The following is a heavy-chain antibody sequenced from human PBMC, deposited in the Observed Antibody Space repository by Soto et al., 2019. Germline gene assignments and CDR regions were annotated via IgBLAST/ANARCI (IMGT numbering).Heavy chain of an antibody. D-gene: IGHD6-6*01. Sequence: GGSLRLSCAASGFTFSSYGMHWVRQAPGKGLEWVAVIWYDGSNKYYADSVKGRFTISRDNSKNTLYLQMNSLRAEDTAVYYCARDRFGSSSTLSDNWFDPWGQGTLVTVSP. V-gene: IGHV3-33*01. J-gene: IGHJ5*02. CDR1: GFTFSSYG. CDR2: IWYDGSNK. CDR3: ARDRFGSSSTLSDNWFDP.